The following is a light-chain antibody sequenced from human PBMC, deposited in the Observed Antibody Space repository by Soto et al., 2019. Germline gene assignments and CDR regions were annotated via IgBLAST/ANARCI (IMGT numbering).Light chain of an antibody. J-gene: IGKJ4*01. CDR3: QQYNSYSGLS. V-gene: IGKV1-5*01. CDR1: QSISRW. Sequence: DIQMTQSPSTLSASVGDRVTITCRASQSISRWLAGYQQKPGKAPKLLIYDASSLESGVASRFSGSGSGTEFTLTISSLQPDDFATYYCQQYNSYSGLSFGGGTKVEIK. CDR2: DAS.